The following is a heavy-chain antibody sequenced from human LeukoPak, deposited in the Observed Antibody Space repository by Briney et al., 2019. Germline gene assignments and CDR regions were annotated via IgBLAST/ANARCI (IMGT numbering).Heavy chain of an antibody. CDR1: GASISSSY. Sequence: PSETLSLTCSVSGASISSSYWTWIRQPPGKGLEWIGNIHYSGDTNHNPSLKSRVTISLDTSRNQFSLKLSSVTAADTAVYYCARGSGCHGSWSQGTLVTVSS. D-gene: IGHD6-19*01. CDR2: IHYSGDT. J-gene: IGHJ5*02. CDR3: ARGSGCHGS. V-gene: IGHV4-59*08.